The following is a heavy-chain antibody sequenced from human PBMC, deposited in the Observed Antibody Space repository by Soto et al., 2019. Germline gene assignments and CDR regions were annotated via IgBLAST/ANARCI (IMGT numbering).Heavy chain of an antibody. CDR1: GFTFSSYA. V-gene: IGHV3-30-3*01. CDR2: ISYDGSNK. D-gene: IGHD1-26*01. Sequence: QVQLVESGGGVVQPGRSLRLSCAASGFTFSSYAMHWVRQAPGKGLEWLAVISYDGSNKYYAYSVKGRFTISRDNSKNTLYLQMKRLRAEDTAVYYCERDRGGYKGGVLGYWGQGTLVTVSS. CDR3: ERDRGGYKGGVLGY. J-gene: IGHJ4*02.